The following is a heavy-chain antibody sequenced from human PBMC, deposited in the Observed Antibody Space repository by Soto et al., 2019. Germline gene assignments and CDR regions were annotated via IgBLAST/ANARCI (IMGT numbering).Heavy chain of an antibody. J-gene: IGHJ6*03. Sequence: ASVKVSRKASGYTFTSYDINWVRQATGQGLEWMGWMNPNSGNTGYAQKFQGRVTMTRNTSISTAYMELSSLRSEDTAVYYCARGGYCSGGSCYWNYMDVWGKGTKVTVSS. D-gene: IGHD2-15*01. V-gene: IGHV1-8*01. CDR3: ARGGYCSGGSCYWNYMDV. CDR1: GYTFTSYD. CDR2: MNPNSGNT.